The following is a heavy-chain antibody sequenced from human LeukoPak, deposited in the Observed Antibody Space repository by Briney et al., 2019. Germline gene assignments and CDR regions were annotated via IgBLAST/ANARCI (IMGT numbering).Heavy chain of an antibody. V-gene: IGHV3-23*01. CDR2: ISNNGGYT. J-gene: IGHJ4*02. Sequence: GGSLRLSCAASGFTFSSSDMSWVRQAPGKGLEWVSAISNNGGYTYYADSVQGRFTISRDNSKSTLCLQMNSLRAEDTAVYYCAKQLGYCSDGSCYFPYWGQGTLVTVSS. CDR3: AKQLGYCSDGSCYFPY. D-gene: IGHD2-15*01. CDR1: GFTFSSSD.